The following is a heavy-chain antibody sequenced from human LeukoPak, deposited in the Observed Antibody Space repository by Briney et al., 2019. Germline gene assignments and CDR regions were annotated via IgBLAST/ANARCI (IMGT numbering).Heavy chain of an antibody. D-gene: IGHD4-23*01. J-gene: IGHJ4*02. CDR2: IIPIFGTA. V-gene: IGHV1-69*01. CDR1: GGTFSSYA. Sequence: AASVKVSCKASGGTFSSYAISWVRQAPGQGLEWMGGIIPIFGTANYAQKFQGRVTITADESTSTAYMELSSLRSEDTAVYYCAAVSSYYGGIQPYYFDYWGQGTLVTVSS. CDR3: AAVSSYYGGIQPYYFDY.